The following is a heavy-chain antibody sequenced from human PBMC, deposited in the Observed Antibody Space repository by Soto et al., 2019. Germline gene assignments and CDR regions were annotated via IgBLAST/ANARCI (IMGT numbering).Heavy chain of an antibody. J-gene: IGHJ6*03. V-gene: IGHV4-39*01. CDR3: ARISVASRYMDV. CDR1: GGSISSSSYY. D-gene: IGHD5-12*01. CDR2: FYYSGST. Sequence: QLQLEESGPGLVKPSETLSLTCTVSGGSISSSSYYWGWIRQSPGKGLEGIGSFYYSGSTYYSPSLKSRVTVSGDTSKKQISLRLSSVTAADTAVYYCARISVASRYMDVWGKGEHGHRLL.